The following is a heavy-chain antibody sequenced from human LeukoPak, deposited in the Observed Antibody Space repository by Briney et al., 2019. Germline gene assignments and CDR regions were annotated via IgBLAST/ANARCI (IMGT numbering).Heavy chain of an antibody. D-gene: IGHD5-12*01. CDR3: AKDIGGYERGWFVY. CDR2: ISGSGGST. CDR1: GFTFSSYA. Sequence: GGSLRLSCAASGFTFSSYAMSWVRQAPGKGLEWVSAISGSGGSTYYADSMKGRFTISRDNSKNTLCLQMNSLRAEDTAVYYCAKDIGGYERGWFVYWGQGTLVTVSS. J-gene: IGHJ4*02. V-gene: IGHV3-23*01.